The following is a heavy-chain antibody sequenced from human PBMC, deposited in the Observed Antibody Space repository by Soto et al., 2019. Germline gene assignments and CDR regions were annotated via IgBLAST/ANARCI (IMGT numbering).Heavy chain of an antibody. Sequence: QVQLQESGPGLVKPSQTLSLTCTVSAGSMNSGGYYWSWIRQHPGKGLEWLGYIFYSGSTYYNPSLKSRDAISVDTSQNHFSLNQTSVTAADTALYYCARGNYGDCLVGSAVDIWGQGTMVTVSS. D-gene: IGHD4-17*01. V-gene: IGHV4-31*03. CDR3: ARGNYGDCLVGSAVDI. CDR1: AGSMNSGGYY. J-gene: IGHJ3*02. CDR2: IFYSGST.